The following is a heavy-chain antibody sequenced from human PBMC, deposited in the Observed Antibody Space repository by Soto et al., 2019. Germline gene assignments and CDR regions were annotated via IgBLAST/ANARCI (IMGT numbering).Heavy chain of an antibody. V-gene: IGHV3-66*01. Sequence: GGSLRLSCVASGFTVSSNYMSWVRQAPGKGLEWVSVIYSCGSTYYADSVTGRFTISRHNSKNTLYLQMNSLRAEDTAVYYCERDDYSSSSFFASDIWGQGTMVTVSS. CDR1: GFTVSSNY. D-gene: IGHD6-6*01. J-gene: IGHJ3*02. CDR3: ERDDYSSSSFFASDI. CDR2: IYSCGST.